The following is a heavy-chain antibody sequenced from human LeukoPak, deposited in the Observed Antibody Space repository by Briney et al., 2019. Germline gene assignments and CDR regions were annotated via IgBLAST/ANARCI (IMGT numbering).Heavy chain of an antibody. J-gene: IGHJ4*02. CDR3: AIHCSGGSCYSGYFDY. V-gene: IGHV5-51*01. Sequence: GESLNISCKGSGYSFTSYWIGWVRQMPGKGLEWMGIIYPGDSDPRYSPPLQGDVTTSDDNTISTAFLQWSSLEASATAMYYCAIHCSGGSCYSGYFDYWGQGTLVTVSS. CDR1: GYSFTSYW. D-gene: IGHD2-15*01. CDR2: IYPGDSDP.